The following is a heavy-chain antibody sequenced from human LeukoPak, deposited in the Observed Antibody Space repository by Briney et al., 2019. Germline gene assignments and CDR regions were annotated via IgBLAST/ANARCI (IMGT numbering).Heavy chain of an antibody. Sequence: GESLRLSCAASGFTFSDDWMSWVRQAPGKGLEWVANIKQEGSEKNYVDSVKGRFTISRDNAKNSLYLQMNSLRAEDTAVYYCASYYYGSGSFYFPFRYWGQGTLVTVSS. V-gene: IGHV3-7*01. CDR2: IKQEGSEK. CDR1: GFTFSDDW. D-gene: IGHD3-10*01. CDR3: ASYYYGSGSFYFPFRY. J-gene: IGHJ4*02.